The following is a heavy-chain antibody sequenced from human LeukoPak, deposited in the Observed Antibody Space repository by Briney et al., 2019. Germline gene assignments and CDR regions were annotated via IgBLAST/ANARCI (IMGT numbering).Heavy chain of an antibody. CDR1: GYTFTDYY. CDR2: VDPEDGET. CDR3: AREGIAAAGSWFDP. D-gene: IGHD6-13*01. V-gene: IGHV1-69-2*01. Sequence: GASVKVSCKASGYTFTDYYMHWVQQAPGKGLEWMGRVDPEDGETIYAEKFQGRVTITTDTSTDTAYMELSSLRSEDTAVYYCAREGIAAAGSWFDPWGQGTLVTVSS. J-gene: IGHJ5*02.